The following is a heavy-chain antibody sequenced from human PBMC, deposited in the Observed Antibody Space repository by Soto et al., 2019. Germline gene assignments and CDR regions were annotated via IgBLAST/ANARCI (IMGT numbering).Heavy chain of an antibody. J-gene: IGHJ4*02. CDR2: INHSGTT. CDR3: ARGKTSCNGGGCYGQYDY. V-gene: IGHV4-34*01. CDR1: VGSFSVYY. Sequence: AETLCITCADYVGSFSVYYWSLIRQSPGRGLEWIGEINHSGTTNDNPSLMSRVTISVDTSKNQFSLKLSSVTAADTALYYCARGKTSCNGGGCYGQYDYWGQGTTVTVSS. D-gene: IGHD2-15*01.